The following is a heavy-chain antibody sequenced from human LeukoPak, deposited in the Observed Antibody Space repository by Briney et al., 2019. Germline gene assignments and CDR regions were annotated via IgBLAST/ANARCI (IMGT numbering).Heavy chain of an antibody. CDR1: GYTFTSYG. D-gene: IGHD6-19*01. CDR3: ARDRAEVWSGIAVAGTRLLDY. V-gene: IGHV1-18*01. J-gene: IGHJ4*02. CDR2: ISAYNGNT. Sequence: ASVKVSCKASGYTFTSYGISWVRQAPGQGLEWLGWISAYNGNTNYAQKLQGRVTMTTDTSTSTVYMELRSLRSDDTAVYYCARDRAEVWSGIAVAGTRLLDYWGQGTLVTVSS.